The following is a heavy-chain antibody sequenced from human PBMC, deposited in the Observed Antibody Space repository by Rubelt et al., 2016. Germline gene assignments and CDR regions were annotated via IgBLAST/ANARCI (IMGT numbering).Heavy chain of an antibody. CDR1: GASISSSTTYY. D-gene: IGHD6-13*01. CDR3: ARGLFPGIAGLCC. J-gene: IGHJ4*02. CDR2: IYYSGIT. Sequence: QLQLQESGPGLVKPSETLSLTCTVSGASISSSTTYYWGWIRQPPGKGLEWIGSIYYSGITYYNPSLKSRVTISVDTSKNQFSLKLSSGTAADTALYYCARGLFPGIAGLCCWGQGTLVTVSS. V-gene: IGHV4-39*07.